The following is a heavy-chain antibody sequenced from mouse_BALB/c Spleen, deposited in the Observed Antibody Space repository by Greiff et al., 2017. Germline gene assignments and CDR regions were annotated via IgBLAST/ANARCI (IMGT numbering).Heavy chain of an antibody. V-gene: IGHV5-17*02. D-gene: IGHD1-2*01. CDR2: ISSGSSTI. CDR3: ARSGYGYVEDAMDY. J-gene: IGHJ4*01. CDR1: GFTFSSFG. Sequence: DVMLVESGGGLVQPGGSRKLSCAASGFTFSSFGMHWVRQAPEKGLEWVAYISSGSSTIYYADTVTGRFTISRDNPKNTLFLQMTSLRSEDTAMYYCARSGYGYVEDAMDYWGQGTSVTVSS.